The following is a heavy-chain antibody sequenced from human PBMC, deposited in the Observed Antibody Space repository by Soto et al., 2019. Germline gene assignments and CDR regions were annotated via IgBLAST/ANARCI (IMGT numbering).Heavy chain of an antibody. CDR2: ISGSGGST. Sequence: GXSLGLSCAASGFTFSSYAISWVLQAPGKGLEWVSAISGSGGSTYYADSVKGRFTISRDNSKNTLYLQMNSLRDEDTVVYYCAKDSKAAAGTRFDPWGQGTLVTVSS. J-gene: IGHJ5*02. CDR1: GFTFSSYA. V-gene: IGHV3-23*01. D-gene: IGHD6-13*01. CDR3: AKDSKAAAGTRFDP.